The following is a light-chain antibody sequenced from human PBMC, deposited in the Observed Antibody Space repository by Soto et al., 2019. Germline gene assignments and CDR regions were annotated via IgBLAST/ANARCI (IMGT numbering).Light chain of an antibody. CDR2: HVS. Sequence: EIVLTQSPGTLSLSPGERATLSCRASRTVNNNYLAWYQQKPGQSPRLLMYHVSIRATDIPVRFSGSGSGTDFTLTITSLEPEDFAVYFCQQYGDSPLTFGPGTQVDLK. V-gene: IGKV3-20*01. J-gene: IGKJ3*01. CDR3: QQYGDSPLT. CDR1: RTVNNNY.